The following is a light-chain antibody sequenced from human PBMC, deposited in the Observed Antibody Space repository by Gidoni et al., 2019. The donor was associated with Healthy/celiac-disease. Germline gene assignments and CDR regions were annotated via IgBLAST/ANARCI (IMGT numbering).Light chain of an antibody. CDR3: QQYGSSRT. CDR2: GAS. Sequence: EFALTQSPGTLSLSPGERATLSCRASQSVSSSYLAWYQQKPGQAPRLLIYGASSRATGIPDRFSGSGSGTDFTLTISRLEPEDFAVYYCQQYGSSRTFGQGTKLEIK. V-gene: IGKV3-20*01. J-gene: IGKJ2*01. CDR1: QSVSSSY.